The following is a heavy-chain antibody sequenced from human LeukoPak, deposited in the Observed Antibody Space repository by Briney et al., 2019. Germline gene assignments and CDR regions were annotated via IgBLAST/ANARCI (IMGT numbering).Heavy chain of an antibody. D-gene: IGHD3-3*01. CDR2: ISWNSGSI. J-gene: IGHJ5*02. CDR1: GFTFDDCA. V-gene: IGHV3-9*01. CDR3: AKDIGRFLEWLGFDP. Sequence: GGSLRLSCAASGFTFDDCAMHWVRQAPGKGLEWVSGISWNSGSIGYADSVKGRFTISRDNAKNSLYLQMNSLRAEDTALYYCAKDIGRFLEWLGFDPWGQGTLVTVSS.